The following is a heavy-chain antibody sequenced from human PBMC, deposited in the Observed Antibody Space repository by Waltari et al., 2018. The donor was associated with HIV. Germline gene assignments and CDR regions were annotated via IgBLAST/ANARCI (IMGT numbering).Heavy chain of an antibody. D-gene: IGHD6-19*01. CDR2: SHGGNVDR. CDR3: AGGADWLVNVLEY. CDR1: GFNFNSYV. Sequence: QVQLVQSGAEVKKPGASVRISCTTSGFNFNSYVIHWMRQAPGQGLQWMGWSHGGNVDRRDSQMCQGRIAFSMDTSETTVFMELSSLKSDDTALYFCAGGADWLVNVLEYWGQGTLVTVSS. J-gene: IGHJ4*02. V-gene: IGHV1-3*01.